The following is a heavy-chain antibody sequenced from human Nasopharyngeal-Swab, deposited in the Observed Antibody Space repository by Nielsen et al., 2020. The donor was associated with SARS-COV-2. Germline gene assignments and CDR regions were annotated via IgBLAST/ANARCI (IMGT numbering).Heavy chain of an antibody. CDR2: INHSGST. CDR3: ARVPGYYYYYMDV. CDR1: GGSFSGYY. J-gene: IGHJ6*03. Sequence: GSLRLSCAVYGGSFSGYYWSWIRQPPGKGLEWIGAINHSGSTNYNPSLKSRVTISVDPSKNQFSLKLSPVTAADTAVYYCARVPGYYYYYMDVWGKGTTVTVSS. V-gene: IGHV4-34*01.